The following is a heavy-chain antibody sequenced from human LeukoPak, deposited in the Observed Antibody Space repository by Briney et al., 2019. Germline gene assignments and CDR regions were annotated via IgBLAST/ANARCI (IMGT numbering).Heavy chain of an antibody. Sequence: SETLSLTCTVSGYSISSGYYWGWIRQPPGKGLEWIGSIYHSGSTYYNPSLKSRVTISVDTSKNQFSLKLSSVTAADTAVYYCAGNSYGYYFDYWGQGTLVTVSS. J-gene: IGHJ4*02. CDR3: AGNSYGYYFDY. V-gene: IGHV4-38-2*02. D-gene: IGHD5-18*01. CDR1: GYSISSGYY. CDR2: IYHSGST.